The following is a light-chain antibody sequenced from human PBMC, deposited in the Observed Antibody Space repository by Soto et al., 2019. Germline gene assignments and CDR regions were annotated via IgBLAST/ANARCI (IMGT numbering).Light chain of an antibody. J-gene: IGKJ1*01. CDR1: QIVGSY. CDR2: DAS. CDR3: QQRSNWPWT. Sequence: EIVLTQSPATLSLSPGERATLSCRASQIVGSYLAWYQQKPGQGPRLLIYDASNRATGIPARFSGSGSGTEFTLSISSLEPEDFAVYYCQQRSNWPWTFGQGTKVEIK. V-gene: IGKV3-11*01.